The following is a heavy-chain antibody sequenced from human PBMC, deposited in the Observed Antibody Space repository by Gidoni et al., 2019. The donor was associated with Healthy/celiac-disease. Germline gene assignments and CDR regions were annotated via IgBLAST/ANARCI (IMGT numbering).Heavy chain of an antibody. Sequence: QVQLVESGGGVVQPGRSLSLSFAASGFTFISYAMHWVRQAPGKGLEWVAVISYDGSNKYYADSVKGRFTISRDNSKNTLYLQMNSLRAEDTAVYYCASPLLSYNWNDVQAFDIWGQGTMVTVSS. J-gene: IGHJ3*02. CDR3: ASPLLSYNWNDVQAFDI. CDR2: ISYDGSNK. CDR1: GFTFISYA. D-gene: IGHD1-20*01. V-gene: IGHV3-30-3*01.